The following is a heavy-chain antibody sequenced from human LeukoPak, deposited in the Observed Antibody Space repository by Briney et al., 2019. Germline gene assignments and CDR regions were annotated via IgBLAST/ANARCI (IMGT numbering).Heavy chain of an antibody. V-gene: IGHV1-18*04. D-gene: IGHD6-19*01. CDR1: GYTFTGYY. CDR2: ISAYNGNT. Sequence: ASVKVSCKASGYTFTGYYMHWVRQAPGQGLEWMGWISAYNGNTNYAQKLQGRVTMTTDTSTSTAYMELRSLRSDDTAVYYCARAGIAVAGTDYYYYMDVWGKGTTVTISS. J-gene: IGHJ6*03. CDR3: ARAGIAVAGTDYYYYMDV.